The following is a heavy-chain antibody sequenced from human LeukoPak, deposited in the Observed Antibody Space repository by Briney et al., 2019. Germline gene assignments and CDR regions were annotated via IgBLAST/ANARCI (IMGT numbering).Heavy chain of an antibody. CDR1: GGSFSGYY. D-gene: IGHD3-10*01. CDR3: ARSITMVRGALP. CDR2: ISHSGST. V-gene: IGHV4-34*01. J-gene: IGHJ5*02. Sequence: PSETLSLTCAVYGGSFSGYYWSWIRQPPGKGLEWIGEISHSGSTNYNPSLKSRVTTSVDTSKNQFSLKLSSVTAADTAVYYCARSITMVRGALPWGQGTLVTVSS.